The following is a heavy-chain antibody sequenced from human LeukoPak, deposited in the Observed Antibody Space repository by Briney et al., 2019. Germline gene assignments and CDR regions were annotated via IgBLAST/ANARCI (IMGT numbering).Heavy chain of an antibody. CDR2: ISGSGGST. J-gene: IGHJ3*02. CDR1: GGSISSSN. Sequence: PSETLSLTCAVSGGSISSSNWWSWVRQAPGKGLEWVSAISGSGGSTYYADSVKGRFTISRDNSKNTLYLQMNSLRAEDTAVYYCAKDRELLGAFDIWGQGTMVTVSS. D-gene: IGHD1-26*01. CDR3: AKDRELLGAFDI. V-gene: IGHV3-23*01.